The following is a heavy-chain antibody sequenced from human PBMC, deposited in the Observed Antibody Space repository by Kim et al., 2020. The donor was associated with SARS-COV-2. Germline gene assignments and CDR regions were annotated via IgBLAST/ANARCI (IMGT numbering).Heavy chain of an antibody. CDR2: ISYDGSNK. CDR1: GFTFSSYG. Sequence: GGSLRLSCAASGFTFSSYGMHWVRQAPGKGLEWVAVISYDGSNKYYADSVKGRFTISRDNSKNTLYLQMNSLRAEDTAVYYCAAYGSGSLGYFDYWGQGTLVTVSS. V-gene: IGHV3-30*03. D-gene: IGHD3-10*01. CDR3: AAYGSGSLGYFDY. J-gene: IGHJ4*02.